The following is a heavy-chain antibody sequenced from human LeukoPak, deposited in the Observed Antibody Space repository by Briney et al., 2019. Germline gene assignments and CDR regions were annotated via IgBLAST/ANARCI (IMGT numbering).Heavy chain of an antibody. J-gene: IGHJ3*02. V-gene: IGHV1-69*04. D-gene: IGHD5-12*01. CDR2: IIPILGIA. CDR3: AKSVAIGFDI. CDR1: GGTFSSYA. Sequence: SVKVSCKASGGTFSSYAISWVRQAPGQGLEWMGRIIPILGIANYAQKFQGRVTITADKSTSTAYMELSSLRAEDTAVYYCAKSVAIGFDIWGQGTMVTVSS.